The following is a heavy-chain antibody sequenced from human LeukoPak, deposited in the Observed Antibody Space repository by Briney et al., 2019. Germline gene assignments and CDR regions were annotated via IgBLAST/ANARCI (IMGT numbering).Heavy chain of an antibody. CDR3: ARAPSPPGLYSSPYYFDY. V-gene: IGHV1-69*01. J-gene: IGHJ4*02. Sequence: NYAQKFQGRVTITPAESTSTAYMELSSLRSEDTAVYYCARAPSPPGLYSSPYYFDYWGQGTLVTVSS. D-gene: IGHD6-6*01.